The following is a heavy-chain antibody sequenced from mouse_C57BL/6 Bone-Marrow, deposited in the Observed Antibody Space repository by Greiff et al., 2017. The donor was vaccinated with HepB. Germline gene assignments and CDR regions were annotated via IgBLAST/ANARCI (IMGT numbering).Heavy chain of an antibody. CDR2: ISSGSSTI. Sequence: EVKLMESGGGLVKPGGSLKLSCAASGFTFSDYGMHWVRQAPEKGLEWVAYISSGSSTIYYADTVKGRFTISRDNAKNTLFLQMTSLRSEATAMYYCARRGYGYWGQGTTLTVSS. D-gene: IGHD3-1*01. CDR1: GFTFSDYG. J-gene: IGHJ2*01. CDR3: ARRGYGY. V-gene: IGHV5-17*01.